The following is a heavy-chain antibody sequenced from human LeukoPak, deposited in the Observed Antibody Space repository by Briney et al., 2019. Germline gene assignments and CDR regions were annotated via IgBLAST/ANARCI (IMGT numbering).Heavy chain of an antibody. CDR2: IIPILGIA. CDR3: ARTPLGYCSSTSCPYYYYMDV. D-gene: IGHD2-2*01. CDR1: GGTFSSYA. V-gene: IGHV1-69*04. Sequence: ASVKVSCKASGGTFSSYAISWVRQAPGQGLEWMGRIIPILGIANYAQKFQGRVTITADESTSTAYMELSSLRSEDTAVYYCARTPLGYCSSTSCPYYYYMDVWGKGTTVTVSS. J-gene: IGHJ6*03.